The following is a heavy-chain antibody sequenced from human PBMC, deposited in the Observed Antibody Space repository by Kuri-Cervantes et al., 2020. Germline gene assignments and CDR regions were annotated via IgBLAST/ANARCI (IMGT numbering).Heavy chain of an antibody. D-gene: IGHD5-12*01. Sequence: GESLKISCAASGFTFSSYGMHWVRQAPGKGLEWVSSISSSSSYIYYADSVKGRFTISRDNAKNSLYLQMNSLRAEDTAVYYCARDPGYSGYVGAFDIWGQGTMVTVSS. V-gene: IGHV3-21*01. CDR2: ISSSSSYI. J-gene: IGHJ3*02. CDR3: ARDPGYSGYVGAFDI. CDR1: GFTFSSYG.